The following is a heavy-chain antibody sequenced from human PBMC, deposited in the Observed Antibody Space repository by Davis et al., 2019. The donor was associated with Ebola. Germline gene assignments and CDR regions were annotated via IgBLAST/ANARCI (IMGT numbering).Heavy chain of an antibody. J-gene: IGHJ4*02. D-gene: IGHD3-3*01. V-gene: IGHV1-18*01. CDR1: GYTFTSYG. Sequence: ASVKVSCKASGYTFTSYGISWVRQAPGQGLEWMGSISAYNGNTNYAQKLQGRVTMTTDTSTSTAYMELRSLRSDDTAVYYCARVLRFLEWSARGRTNFDYWGQGTLVTVSS. CDR3: ARVLRFLEWSARGRTNFDY. CDR2: ISAYNGNT.